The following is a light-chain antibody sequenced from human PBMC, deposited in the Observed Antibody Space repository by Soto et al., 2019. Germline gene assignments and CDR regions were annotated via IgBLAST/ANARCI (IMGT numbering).Light chain of an antibody. CDR2: GAS. V-gene: IGKV3-20*01. Sequence: EIVLTQSPGTLSLSPGERATLSCRASQSVSSSYLAWYQQKPGQAPRLLIYGASSGATGTPDRFSGSGSGTDFTLIISRLEPEDFAVYYCQQYGSSPFTFGGGTKVDIK. J-gene: IGKJ4*01. CDR1: QSVSSSY. CDR3: QQYGSSPFT.